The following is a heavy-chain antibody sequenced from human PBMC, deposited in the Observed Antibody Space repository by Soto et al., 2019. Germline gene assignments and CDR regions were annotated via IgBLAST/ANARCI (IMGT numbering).Heavy chain of an antibody. D-gene: IGHD1-26*01. CDR2: ISSSSSTI. CDR1: GFTFSSYS. Sequence: EVQLVESGGGLVQPGGSLRLSCAASGFTFSSYSMNWVRQAPGKGLEWVSYISSSSSTIYYAASVKGRFTISRDNAKNTLNLQMNSLMDEDTAVYYCASGKYYAEGGYWGQGTLVTVSS. J-gene: IGHJ4*02. V-gene: IGHV3-48*02. CDR3: ASGKYYAEGGY.